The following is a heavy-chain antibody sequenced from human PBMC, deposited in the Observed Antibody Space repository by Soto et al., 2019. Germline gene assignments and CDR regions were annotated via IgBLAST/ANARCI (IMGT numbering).Heavy chain of an antibody. D-gene: IGHD2-2*01. CDR1: GGTFSSYA. CDR3: AREDIVVVPAAINGGNYYYYRMDV. J-gene: IGHJ6*02. V-gene: IGHV1-69*13. CDR2: IIPIFGTA. Sequence: SVKVSCKASGGTFSSYAISWVRQAPGQGXEWMGGIIPIFGTANYAQKFQGRVTITADESTSTAYMELSSLRSEYTAVYYCAREDIVVVPAAINGGNYYYYRMDVWGQGTTVTVSS.